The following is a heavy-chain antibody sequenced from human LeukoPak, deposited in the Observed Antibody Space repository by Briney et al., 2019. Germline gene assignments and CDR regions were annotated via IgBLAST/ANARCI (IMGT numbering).Heavy chain of an antibody. CDR3: ARRNFDYMDV. CDR2: MNPNSGNT. CDR1: GYTFTNYD. V-gene: IGHV1-8*03. D-gene: IGHD3-9*01. J-gene: IGHJ6*03. Sequence: ASVKVSCKASGYTFTNYDINWVRQATGQGLEWMGWMNPNSGNTGYAQKFQGRVTITRNTSISTVSMELSSLRSEDTAVYYWARRNFDYMDVWGKGTTVTVSS.